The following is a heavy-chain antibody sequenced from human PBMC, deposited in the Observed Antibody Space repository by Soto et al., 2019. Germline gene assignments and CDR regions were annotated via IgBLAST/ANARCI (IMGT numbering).Heavy chain of an antibody. V-gene: IGHV1-18*01. CDR2: ISPNSGNI. CDR1: GYTFTRNG. J-gene: IGHJ6*02. CDR3: VKDRDSNSWPSRDV. D-gene: IGHD3-22*01. Sequence: QVHLVQSGAEVKKPGASVNVSCKTSGYTFTRNGISWVRQAPGQGLEWMGWISPNSGNIKYAQKLPGRVIMTTDTSPSTAYMELRSLRSDDTAVYYCVKDRDSNSWPSRDVWGPGTTVTVSS.